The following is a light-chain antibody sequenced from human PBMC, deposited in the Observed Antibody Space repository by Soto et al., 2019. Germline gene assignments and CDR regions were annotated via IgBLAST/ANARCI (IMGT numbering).Light chain of an antibody. V-gene: IGLV2-23*02. CDR2: EVS. CDR3: CSYAGSSTSVV. J-gene: IGLJ2*01. CDR1: SSDVGGYNY. Sequence: QSALTQPASVSGSPGQSITISCTGTSSDVGGYNYVSWYQQHPGKAPKLIIYEVSNRPSGVSNRFFGSKSGNTASLTISGLQAEDEADYYCCSYAGSSTSVVFGGGTKLTVL.